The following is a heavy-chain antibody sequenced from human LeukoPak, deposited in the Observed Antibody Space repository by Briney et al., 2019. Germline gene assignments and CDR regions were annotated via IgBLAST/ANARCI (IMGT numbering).Heavy chain of an antibody. CDR3: IVSYSSGWRYFDY. CDR1: GFTFSSYG. D-gene: IGHD6-19*01. Sequence: PGTSLRLSCAASGFTFSSYGMHWVRQAPGKGLEWVGVIGYDGNNKYYADSVKGRFTISRDNSKNTLYLQMNSLRAEDTAVYYCIVSYSSGWRYFDYWGQGTLVTVSS. V-gene: IGHV3-33*08. J-gene: IGHJ4*02. CDR2: IGYDGNNK.